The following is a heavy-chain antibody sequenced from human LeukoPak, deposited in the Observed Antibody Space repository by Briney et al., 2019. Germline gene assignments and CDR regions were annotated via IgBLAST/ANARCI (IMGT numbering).Heavy chain of an antibody. Sequence: GESLKISCKGSGYSFTSYWIAWVRQMPGKGLEWMGIIYPGDSDTRYSPSFQGQVTISVDKSISTAYLQWSSLRASDTAMYYCARRYCSSTTCRGDLDFWGQGTLVTVSS. CDR2: IYPGDSDT. D-gene: IGHD2-2*01. V-gene: IGHV5-51*01. J-gene: IGHJ4*02. CDR1: GYSFTSYW. CDR3: ARRYCSSTTCRGDLDF.